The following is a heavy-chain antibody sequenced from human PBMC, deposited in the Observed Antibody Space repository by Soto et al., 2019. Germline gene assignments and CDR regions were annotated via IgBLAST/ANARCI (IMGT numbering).Heavy chain of an antibody. Sequence: GGSLRLSCAASGFNLSSSAMNWVRQAPGKGLEWLSVISYDGSKKYYADSVKGRFTISRDDSKNTLYLQMHSLRADDTAVYYCTRDRCSGTSCYFRYWGQGXLVTVYS. CDR3: TRDRCSGTSCYFRY. D-gene: IGHD2-2*01. CDR2: ISYDGSKK. V-gene: IGHV3-30-3*01. CDR1: GFNLSSSA. J-gene: IGHJ4*02.